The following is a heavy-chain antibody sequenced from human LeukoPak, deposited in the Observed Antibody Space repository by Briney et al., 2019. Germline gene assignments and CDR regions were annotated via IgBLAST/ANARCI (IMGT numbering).Heavy chain of an antibody. CDR3: AKWAYYYDSSGYYY. Sequence: GGSLRLSCAASGFTFSSYGMHWVRQAPGKGLEWVAVIWYDGSNKYYADSVKGRFTISRDNSKNTLYLQMNSLRAEDTAVYYCAKWAYYYDSSGYYYWGQGTLVTVSS. J-gene: IGHJ4*02. CDR2: IWYDGSNK. CDR1: GFTFSSYG. V-gene: IGHV3-33*06. D-gene: IGHD3-22*01.